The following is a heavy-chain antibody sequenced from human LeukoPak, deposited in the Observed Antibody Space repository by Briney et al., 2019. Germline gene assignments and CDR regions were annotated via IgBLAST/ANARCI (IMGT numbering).Heavy chain of an antibody. CDR3: ARGGFNMVRGVIIPSNSYYYYMDF. CDR2: ITSGDFV. J-gene: IGHJ6*03. D-gene: IGHD3-10*01. CDR1: GFTFSAYS. V-gene: IGHV3-21*01. Sequence: PGGSLRLSCAVSGFTFSAYSMNWVRQAPGKGLEWVSSITSGDFVYFADSLKGRFTISRDNAKSSLYLQMNSLRAEETAVYYCARGGFNMVRGVIIPSNSYYYYMDFWGKGTTVTVSS.